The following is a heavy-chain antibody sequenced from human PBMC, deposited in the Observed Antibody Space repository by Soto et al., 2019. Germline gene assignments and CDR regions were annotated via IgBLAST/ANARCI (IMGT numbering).Heavy chain of an antibody. D-gene: IGHD3-3*02. V-gene: IGHV4-59*08. Sequence: SETLSLTCTVSGGSISSYYWSWIRQPPGKGLEWIGYIYYSGSTNYNPSLKSRVAISVDTSKNQFSLKLSSVTAADTAVYYCASPKIAFYNWFDPWGQGTLVTVLL. CDR3: ASPKIAFYNWFDP. CDR1: GGSISSYY. J-gene: IGHJ5*02. CDR2: IYYSGST.